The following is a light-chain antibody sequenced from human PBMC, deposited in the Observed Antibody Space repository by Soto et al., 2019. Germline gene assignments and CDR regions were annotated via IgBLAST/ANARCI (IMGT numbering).Light chain of an antibody. CDR1: SSDVGAYNS. Sequence: QSALTQPPSASGSPGQSVTISCTGTSSDVGAYNSVSWYQHYPGKAPNLLIYEVSKRPSGVPDRFSGSKSGHTASLTVSGLQAEDGAYYYCSSYAGATHLVFGGGTKLTVL. CDR3: SSYAGATHLV. V-gene: IGLV2-8*01. J-gene: IGLJ2*01. CDR2: EVS.